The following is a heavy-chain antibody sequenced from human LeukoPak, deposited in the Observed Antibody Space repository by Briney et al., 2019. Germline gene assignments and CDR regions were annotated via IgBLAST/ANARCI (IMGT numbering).Heavy chain of an antibody. CDR1: GGSISSGDYY. V-gene: IGHV4-30-4*08. CDR3: AREPLYPMVDY. J-gene: IGHJ4*02. D-gene: IGHD3-3*01. Sequence: SETLSLTRTVSGGSISSGDYYWSWIRQPPGKGLEWIGYIYYSGSTYYNPSLKSRVTISVDTSKNQFSLKLSSVTAADTAVYYCAREPLYPMVDYWGQGTLVTVSS. CDR2: IYYSGST.